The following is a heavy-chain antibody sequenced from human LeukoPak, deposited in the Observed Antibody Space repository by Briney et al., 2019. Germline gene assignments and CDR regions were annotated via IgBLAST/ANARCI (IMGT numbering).Heavy chain of an antibody. D-gene: IGHD5-12*01. CDR2: LFYSGNT. J-gene: IGHJ1*01. Sequence: SETLSLTCTVSGGSISSYYWSWIRQPPGKGLEWVGYLFYSGNTNSNPSLKSRVTISADTSKNQFSLRLNSVTAADTAVYFCGRVRAGNTGSPEYFEDWGQGTLVTVSS. CDR1: GGSISSYY. CDR3: GRVRAGNTGSPEYFED. V-gene: IGHV4-59*01.